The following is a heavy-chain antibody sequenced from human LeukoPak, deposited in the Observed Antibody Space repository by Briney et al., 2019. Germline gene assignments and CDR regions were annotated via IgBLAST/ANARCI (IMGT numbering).Heavy chain of an antibody. Sequence: PSETLSLTCTVSGGSISSGSYYWSWIRQPAGKGLEWIGRIYTSGSTNYNPSLKSRVTISVDTSKNQFSLKLSSVTAADTAVYYCARVAPDGGGIVGDWGQGTLVTVSS. CDR1: GGSISSGSYY. V-gene: IGHV4-61*02. J-gene: IGHJ4*02. CDR3: ARVAPDGGGIVGD. D-gene: IGHD3-22*01. CDR2: IYTSGST.